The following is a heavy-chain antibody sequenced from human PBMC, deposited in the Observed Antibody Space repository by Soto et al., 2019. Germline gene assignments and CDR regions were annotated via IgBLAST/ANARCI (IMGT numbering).Heavy chain of an antibody. Sequence: EVQLLESGGGLVQPGGSLRLSCAASGFTFSSYAMSWVRQAPGKGLEWVSAISGSGGSTYYADSVKGRFTISRDNSKNTLYLQMNRLRAEDTAVYYCAKAYSGSYYSWYFDLWGRGTLVTVSS. CDR1: GFTFSSYA. D-gene: IGHD1-26*01. CDR2: ISGSGGST. CDR3: AKAYSGSYYSWYFDL. V-gene: IGHV3-23*01. J-gene: IGHJ2*01.